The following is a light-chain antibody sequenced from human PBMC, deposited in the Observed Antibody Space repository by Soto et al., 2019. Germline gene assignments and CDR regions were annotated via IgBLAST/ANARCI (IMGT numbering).Light chain of an antibody. Sequence: EIVMTQSPATLSVSPGERATLSCRASQSVSNNLAWYQQKPGQGPRLLIYGASTRATGVPARFSGSGSGTEFTLTISSLQSEDFAFYYCHQYNNWPRTFGGGTKVEIK. J-gene: IGKJ4*01. CDR3: HQYNNWPRT. CDR2: GAS. V-gene: IGKV3-15*01. CDR1: QSVSNN.